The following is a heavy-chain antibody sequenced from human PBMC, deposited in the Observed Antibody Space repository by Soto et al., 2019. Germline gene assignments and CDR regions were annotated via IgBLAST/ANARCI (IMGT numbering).Heavy chain of an antibody. J-gene: IGHJ6*02. CDR1: GGAFNNYG. Sequence: QVELVQSGAEVKKPGSSVRVSCKASGGAFNNYGFTWVRQASGQGLEWMGQIIPLFSTTHYAQKFQGRVSITAGGSTSTVHMELSSLTSEDTAVYYCARDGSTSWYSYDYHGMDVWGQGTTVTVSS. CDR3: ARDGSTSWYSYDYHGMDV. CDR2: IIPLFSTT. D-gene: IGHD5-18*01. V-gene: IGHV1-69*01.